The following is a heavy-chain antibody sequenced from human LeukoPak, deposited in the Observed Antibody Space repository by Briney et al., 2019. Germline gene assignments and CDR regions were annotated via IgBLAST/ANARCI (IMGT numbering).Heavy chain of an antibody. CDR1: GGTFSSYA. CDR3: ASRVRGGSAANYYYYMDV. V-gene: IGHV1-69*05. J-gene: IGHJ6*03. CDR2: IIPIFGTE. D-gene: IGHD3-10*01. Sequence: GASVKVSCKASGGTFSSYAISWVRQPPAQGLEWMGRIIPIFGTENYAQKFQGRVTNTTDESPSTAYMEPRSLRSEGTGVYYCASRVRGGSAANYYYYMDVWGKGTTVTVSS.